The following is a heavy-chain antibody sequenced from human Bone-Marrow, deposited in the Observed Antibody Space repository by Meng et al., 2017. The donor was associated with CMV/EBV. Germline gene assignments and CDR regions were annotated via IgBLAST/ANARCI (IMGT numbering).Heavy chain of an antibody. Sequence: ESLRLSCTVSGGSISSYYWSWIRQPPGKGLEWIGYIYYSGSTNYNPSLKSRVTISVDTSKTQFSLRLSSVTAAATAVYYCARDWGSGYGCGYWGQGTLVTVSS. J-gene: IGHJ4*02. CDR1: GGSISSYY. CDR3: ARDWGSGYGCGY. V-gene: IGHV4-59*01. CDR2: IYYSGST. D-gene: IGHD5-12*01.